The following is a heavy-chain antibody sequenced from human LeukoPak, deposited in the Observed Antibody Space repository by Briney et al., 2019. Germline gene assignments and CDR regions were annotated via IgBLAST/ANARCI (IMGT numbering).Heavy chain of an antibody. D-gene: IGHD2-15*01. CDR3: ASPRGLDCSGGSCYWDAFDI. Sequence: SVKVSCKASGGTFSSYAISWVRQAPGQGLEWMGGIIPIFGTANYAQKFQGRVTITADESTSTAYMELSSLRSEDTAVYYCASPRGLDCSGGSCYWDAFDIRGQGTMVTVSS. J-gene: IGHJ3*02. CDR2: IIPIFGTA. CDR1: GGTFSSYA. V-gene: IGHV1-69*01.